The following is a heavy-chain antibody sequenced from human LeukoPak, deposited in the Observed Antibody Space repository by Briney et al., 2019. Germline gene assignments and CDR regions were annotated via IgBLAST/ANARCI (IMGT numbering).Heavy chain of an antibody. J-gene: IGHJ6*03. D-gene: IGHD6-13*01. V-gene: IGHV4-59*12. CDR2: IYYSGST. CDR1: GGSISSYY. CDR3: ARDDLQLVRRLGGTTEYYYYYYMDV. Sequence: SETLSLTCTVYGGSISSYYWSWIRQPPGKGLEWIGYIYYSGSTNYNPSLKSRVTISVDTSKNQFSLQLNSVTPEDTAVYFCARDDLQLVRRLGGTTEYYYYYYMDVWGKGTTVTVSS.